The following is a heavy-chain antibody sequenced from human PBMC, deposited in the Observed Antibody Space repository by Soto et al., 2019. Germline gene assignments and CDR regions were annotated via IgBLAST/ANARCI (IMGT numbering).Heavy chain of an antibody. V-gene: IGHV3-30-3*01. CDR3: ARLFGGYSGSHADEFDI. Sequence: QVQLVESGGDVVQPGRSLRLSCAGSGFSFSRFAIHWVRQAPGKGLEWVAVRTYDGSNQYYADSVKGRFTVSRDNSRSTVYLQMNNLRSEDTAIYYCARLFGGYSGSHADEFDIWGQGTMVPVSS. J-gene: IGHJ3*02. CDR2: RTYDGSNQ. CDR1: GFSFSRFA. D-gene: IGHD1-26*01.